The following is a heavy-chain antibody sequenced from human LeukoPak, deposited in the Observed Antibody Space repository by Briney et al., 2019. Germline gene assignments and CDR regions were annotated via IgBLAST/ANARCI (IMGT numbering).Heavy chain of an antibody. CDR3: AKPQPWSGYYPFDY. CDR2: LSDSGFNT. J-gene: IGHJ4*02. CDR1: GFTFRNYA. Sequence: PGESLRLSSAVSGFTFRNYAMSWVRQAPGKGLEWVSTLSDSGFNTFYADSVKGRFTISRDNSKNTLYLQMNSLRAEDTAVYYCAKPQPWSGYYPFDYWGQGTLVTVSS. V-gene: IGHV3-23*01. D-gene: IGHD3-3*01.